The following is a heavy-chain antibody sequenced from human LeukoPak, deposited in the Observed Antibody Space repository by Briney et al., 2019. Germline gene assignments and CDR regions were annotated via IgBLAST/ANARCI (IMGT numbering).Heavy chain of an antibody. D-gene: IGHD6-13*01. V-gene: IGHV4-38-2*02. CDR2: IYHSGST. J-gene: IGHJ5*02. CDR1: GYSISSGYY. Sequence: PSETLSLTCTVSGYSISSGYYWGWVRQPPGKGLEWVGCIYHSGSTSYNPSLKSRVTISVATTKNQFSLKLSSVTAADTAVYYGARQYSNNWYDGRGWFDPWGQGTLVTVSS. CDR3: ARQYSNNWYDGRGWFDP.